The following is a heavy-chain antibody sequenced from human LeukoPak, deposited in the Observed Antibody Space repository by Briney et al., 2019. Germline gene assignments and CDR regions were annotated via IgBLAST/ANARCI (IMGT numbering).Heavy chain of an antibody. Sequence: GGSLRLSCAASGFTFSSYGMHWVRQAPGKGLEWVSFISYDGSNKYFADSVKGRFTISRDNAKNTLYLQMNSLTSEDTAVYFCARAADTSGYYPAYWGQGTLVTVSS. CDR3: ARAADTSGYYPAY. D-gene: IGHD3-22*01. J-gene: IGHJ4*02. CDR1: GFTFSSYG. V-gene: IGHV3-30*03. CDR2: ISYDGSNK.